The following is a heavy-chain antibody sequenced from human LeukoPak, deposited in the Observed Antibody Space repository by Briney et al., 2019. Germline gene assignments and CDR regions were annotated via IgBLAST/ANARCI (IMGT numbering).Heavy chain of an antibody. CDR2: ISSSGSTI. J-gene: IGHJ4*02. CDR3: AREYYDILTGYTPTQD. V-gene: IGHV3-11*04. D-gene: IGHD3-9*01. CDR1: GFTFSDYY. Sequence: GGSLRLSCAASGFTFSDYYMSWIRQAPGKGLEWVSYISSSGSTIYYADSVKGRFTISRDNAKNSLYLQMNSLRAEDTAVYYCAREYYDILTGYTPTQDWGQGTLVTVSS.